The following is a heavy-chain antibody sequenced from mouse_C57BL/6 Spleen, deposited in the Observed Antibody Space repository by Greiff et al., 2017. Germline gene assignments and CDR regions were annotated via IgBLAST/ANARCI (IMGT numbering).Heavy chain of an antibody. V-gene: IGHV1-19*01. Sequence: VQLQQPGPVLVKPGASVKMSCKASGYTFTDYYMNWVKQSHGKSLEWIGVFNPYNGGTSYNQKFKGKATLTVDKSSSTAYMELNSLTSEDSAVYYCAKEVAGYFDVGGKGTTVTVS. CDR2: FNPYNGGT. CDR3: AKEVAGYFDV. J-gene: IGHJ1*03. CDR1: GYTFTDYY.